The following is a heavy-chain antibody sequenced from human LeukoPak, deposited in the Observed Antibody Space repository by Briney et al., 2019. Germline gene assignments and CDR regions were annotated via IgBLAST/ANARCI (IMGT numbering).Heavy chain of an antibody. CDR3: ARDSGSFYGMDV. J-gene: IGHJ6*02. V-gene: IGHV3-64*01. D-gene: IGHD1-26*01. Sequence: GGSLRLSCAASGFTFSSYAMHWVRQAPGKGLEYVSAISSNGGSTYYANSVKGRFTISRDNAKNSLYLQMNSLRAEDTAVYYCARDSGSFYGMDVWGQGTTVTVSS. CDR1: GFTFSSYA. CDR2: ISSNGGST.